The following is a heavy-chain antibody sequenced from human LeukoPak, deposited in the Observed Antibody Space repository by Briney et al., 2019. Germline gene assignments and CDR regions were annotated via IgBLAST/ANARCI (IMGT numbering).Heavy chain of an antibody. Sequence: PSETLSLTCTVSGGSISSYYWSWIRQPPGKGLEWIGYIYYSGSTNYNPSLKSRVTISVDTSKNQFSLKLSSVTAADTAVYYCARSLWGLGGGFDYWGQGTLVTVSS. D-gene: IGHD1-26*01. CDR1: GGSISSYY. CDR2: IYYSGST. CDR3: ARSLWGLGGGFDY. V-gene: IGHV4-59*01. J-gene: IGHJ4*02.